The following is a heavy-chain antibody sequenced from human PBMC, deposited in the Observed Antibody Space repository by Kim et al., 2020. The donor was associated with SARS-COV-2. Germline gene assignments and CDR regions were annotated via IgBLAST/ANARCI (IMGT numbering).Heavy chain of an antibody. V-gene: IGHV3-21*01. CDR1: GFTFSSYS. J-gene: IGHJ4*02. Sequence: GGSLRLSCAASGFTFSSYSMNWVRQAPGKGLEWVSSISSSSSYIYYADSVKGRFTISRDNAKNSLYLQMNSLRAEDTAVYYCASIGSSSPPFDYWGQGTLVTVSS. CDR3: ASIGSSSPPFDY. CDR2: ISSSSSYI. D-gene: IGHD6-6*01.